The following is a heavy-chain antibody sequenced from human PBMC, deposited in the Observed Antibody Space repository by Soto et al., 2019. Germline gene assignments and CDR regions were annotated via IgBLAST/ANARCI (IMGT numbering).Heavy chain of an antibody. CDR3: ANSFHSFKQLVRGPPWCYYYGMDV. D-gene: IGHD6-13*01. CDR1: GSTFSSYA. V-gene: IGHV3-23*01. J-gene: IGHJ6*02. CDR2: ISGSGGST. Sequence: PGGSLRLSCAASGSTFSSYAMCWVRQAPGKXLEWVSAISGSGGSTYYADSVKGRLTTSRDNSTNTLYLQINSLRAEYTALHYCANSFHSFKQLVRGPPWCYYYGMDVWGQGTTVTVSS.